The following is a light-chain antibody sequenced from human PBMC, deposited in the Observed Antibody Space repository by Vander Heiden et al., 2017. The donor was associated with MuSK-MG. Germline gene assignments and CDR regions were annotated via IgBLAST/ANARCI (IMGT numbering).Light chain of an antibody. CDR1: QSVSSY. J-gene: IGKJ3*01. V-gene: IGKV3-11*01. CDR2: DAS. Sequence: EIVLTQSPATLSLSPGERATLSCRASQSVSSYLAWYQQKPGQAPRLLIYDASNRATGIKARFSGSGFGTDFTLTISSREPEDFAVYYCQQRNNGHPFFTFGHGTKVDIK. CDR3: QQRNNGHPFFT.